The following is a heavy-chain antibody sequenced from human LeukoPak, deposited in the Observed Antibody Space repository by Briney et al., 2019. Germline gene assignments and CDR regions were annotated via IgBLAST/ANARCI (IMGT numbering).Heavy chain of an antibody. J-gene: IGHJ4*02. CDR2: ISSSSSTI. V-gene: IGHV3-48*01. D-gene: IGHD3-22*01. CDR3: ARDPLDYYDSSGYARLDY. Sequence: GRSLRLSCAASGFTFSSYSMNWVRQAPGEGMGWVSYISSSSSTIYYADSVKGRFTISRDNAKNSLYLQMNSLRAEDTAVYYCARDPLDYYDSSGYARLDYWGQGTLVTVSS. CDR1: GFTFSSYS.